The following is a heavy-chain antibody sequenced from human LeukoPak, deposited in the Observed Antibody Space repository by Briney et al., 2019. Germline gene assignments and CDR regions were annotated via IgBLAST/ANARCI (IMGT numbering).Heavy chain of an antibody. J-gene: IGHJ4*02. CDR2: IYYSGST. Sequence: PSETLSLTCTVSGGSISSSSYYWVWVRQPPGKGLEWIGSIYYSGSTYYNPSLKSRVTISVDTSKNQFSLRLNSVTAADTAVYYRARHTSMVRGVMKYYFDYWGQGTLATVSS. CDR1: GGSISSSSYY. D-gene: IGHD3-10*01. CDR3: ARHTSMVRGVMKYYFDY. V-gene: IGHV4-39*01.